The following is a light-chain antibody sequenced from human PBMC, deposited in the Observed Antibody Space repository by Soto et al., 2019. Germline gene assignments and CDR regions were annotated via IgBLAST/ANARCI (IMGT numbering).Light chain of an antibody. J-gene: IGLJ2*01. CDR2: EVN. Sequence: QSALTQPPSASGSPGQSVTISCTGTSSDVGAYNYVSWYQQHPGKAPKLMIYEVNKRPSGVPDRFSGSKSGNTASLTVSGLQAADEADYYCSSYAGSNNVVFGGGTKLTVL. CDR1: SSDVGAYNY. CDR3: SSYAGSNNVV. V-gene: IGLV2-8*01.